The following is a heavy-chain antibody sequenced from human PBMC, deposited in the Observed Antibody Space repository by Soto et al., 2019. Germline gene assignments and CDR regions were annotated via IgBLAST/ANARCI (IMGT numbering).Heavy chain of an antibody. CDR1: GFTVNTNY. D-gene: IGHD6-6*01. CDR2: IHSDGST. J-gene: IGHJ6*02. CDR3: AREAGSSRYYYGLDV. Sequence: GGSLRLSCAASGFTVNTNYMTWFRQAPGKGLEWVSVIHSDGSTYYADSVKGRFTISRDNSKNTLFLQLNSLRAEDTAVYHCAREAGSSRYYYGLDVWGQGTTVTVSS. V-gene: IGHV3-53*01.